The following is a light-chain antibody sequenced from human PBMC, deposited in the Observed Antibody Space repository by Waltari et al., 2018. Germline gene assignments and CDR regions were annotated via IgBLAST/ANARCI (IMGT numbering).Light chain of an antibody. CDR1: QSVSST. CDR2: GAS. Sequence: EVVMTQSPATLSVSPGERATLSCRASQSVSSTLAWYQQKPGRAPRLLIYGASTRATGIPARFSGSGSGTEFTITISSMQSEDFAVYYCQQYNKWPTTFGQGTEVEIK. J-gene: IGKJ1*01. V-gene: IGKV3-15*01. CDR3: QQYNKWPTT.